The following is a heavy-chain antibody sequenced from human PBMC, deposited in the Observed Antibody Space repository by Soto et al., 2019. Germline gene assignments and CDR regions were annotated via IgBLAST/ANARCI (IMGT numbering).Heavy chain of an antibody. CDR2: IYYSGST. V-gene: IGHV4-30-4*01. D-gene: IGHD2-2*01. J-gene: IGHJ6*02. Sequence: SETLSLTCTVSGGSISSGDYYWSWIRQPPGKGLEWIGYIYYSGSTYYNPSLKSRVTISVDTSKNQFSLKLSSVTAADTAVYYCARVSIVVVTPAMGAYGMDVWGQGTTVTVSS. CDR3: ARVSIVVVTPAMGAYGMDV. CDR1: GGSISSGDYY.